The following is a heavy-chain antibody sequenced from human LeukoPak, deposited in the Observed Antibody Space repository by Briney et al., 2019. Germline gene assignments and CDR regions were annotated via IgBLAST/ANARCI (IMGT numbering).Heavy chain of an antibody. CDR1: GFTFSSYG. CDR3: ARDKGAATEERSDY. Sequence: GGPLRLSCAASGFTFSSYGMHWVRQAPGKGLVWVSRINSDGSSTSYADSVKGRFTISRDNAKNTLYLQMNSLRAEDTAVYYCARDKGAATEERSDYWGQGTLVTVSS. V-gene: IGHV3-74*01. J-gene: IGHJ4*02. CDR2: INSDGSST. D-gene: IGHD1-26*01.